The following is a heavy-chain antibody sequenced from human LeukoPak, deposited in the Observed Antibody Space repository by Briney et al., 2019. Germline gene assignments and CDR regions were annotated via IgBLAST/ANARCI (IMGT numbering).Heavy chain of an antibody. CDR2: INSDATTT. CDR1: GFTFSNFW. CDR3: VRGAIPSYYDSSGYYPFDK. Sequence: GGSLRLSCAAPGFTFSNFWVHWVRQVPGEGLLWVSRINSDATTTNYADSVKGRFTISRDNAKNTLYLQMTSLRAEDTAVYYCVRGAIPSYYDSSGYYPFDKWGQGTLVTVSS. J-gene: IGHJ4*02. D-gene: IGHD3-22*01. V-gene: IGHV3-74*01.